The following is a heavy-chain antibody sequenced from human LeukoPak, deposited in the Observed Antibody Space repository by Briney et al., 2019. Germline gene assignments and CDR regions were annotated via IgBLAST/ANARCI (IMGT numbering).Heavy chain of an antibody. D-gene: IGHD3-22*01. Sequence: PGGSLRLSCAASGVTFSSYSMNWVRQAPGKGLEWVSSIISSSSYIYYADSVKGRFTISRDNAKNSLYLQMNSLRAEDTAVYYCARSRATYYYDSSGYSPDYWGQGTLVTVSS. J-gene: IGHJ4*02. CDR2: IISSSSYI. CDR1: GVTFSSYS. V-gene: IGHV3-21*01. CDR3: ARSRATYYYDSSGYSPDY.